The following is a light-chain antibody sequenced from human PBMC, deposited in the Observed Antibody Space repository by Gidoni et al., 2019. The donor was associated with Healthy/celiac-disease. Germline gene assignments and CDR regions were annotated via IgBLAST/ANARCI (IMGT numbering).Light chain of an antibody. CDR1: SSNIGSNT. Sequence: QYVLTQPPSASGTPGQRVTISCSGSSSNIGSNTVNWYQQLPGTAPKLLIYSNNQRPSVVPDRFSGSKSGTSASLAISGLQSEDEADYYCAAWDDSLNGWVFGGGTKLTVL. V-gene: IGLV1-44*01. CDR3: AAWDDSLNGWV. CDR2: SNN. J-gene: IGLJ3*02.